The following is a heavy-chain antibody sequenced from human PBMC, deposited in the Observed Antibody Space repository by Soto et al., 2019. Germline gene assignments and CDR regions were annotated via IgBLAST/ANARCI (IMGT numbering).Heavy chain of an antibody. Sequence: ASVKVSCKASGYTFSDFDVNWLRQASGQGPEWMGWMNAKSGDTFFAQRFQGKFNMTWDTSLSTAYMEVGSLTSDDTAMYYCARGNPFNYAGFDVWGQGTTVTVSS. CDR3: ARGNPFNYAGFDV. CDR1: GYTFSDFD. CDR2: MNAKSGDT. D-gene: IGHD3-16*01. V-gene: IGHV1-8*01. J-gene: IGHJ6*02.